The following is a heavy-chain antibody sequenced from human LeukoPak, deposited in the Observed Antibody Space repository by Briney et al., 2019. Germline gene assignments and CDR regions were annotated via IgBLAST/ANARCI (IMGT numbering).Heavy chain of an antibody. Sequence: PSETLSLTCTVSGGSVSSGHYYWSWIRQPAGKGLEWIGRIYGSGSANYNPSLKSRVTISGDTSRNQFSLKLSSVTAADTAVYYCARGIRQQLVSYNWFDPWGQGTLVTVSS. CDR2: IYGSGSA. CDR3: ARGIRQQLVSYNWFDP. D-gene: IGHD6-13*01. CDR1: GGSVSSGHYY. J-gene: IGHJ5*02. V-gene: IGHV4-61*10.